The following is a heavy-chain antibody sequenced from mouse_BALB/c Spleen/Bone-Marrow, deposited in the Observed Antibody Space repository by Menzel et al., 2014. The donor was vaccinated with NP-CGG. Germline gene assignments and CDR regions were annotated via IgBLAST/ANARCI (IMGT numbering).Heavy chain of an antibody. J-gene: IGHJ4*01. V-gene: IGHV1-54*01. CDR2: INPGSGGT. CDR1: GYAFTNYL. D-gene: IGHD2-4*01. Sequence: QVQLQQPGAELVRPGTSVKVSCKASGYAFTNYLIEWVKQRPGQGLEWIGVINPGSGGTNYNEKFKGKATLTADKSSSTAYMQLSSLTSDDSAVYFCARDGDYDEGYAMDYWVQGTSVTVSS. CDR3: ARDGDYDEGYAMDY.